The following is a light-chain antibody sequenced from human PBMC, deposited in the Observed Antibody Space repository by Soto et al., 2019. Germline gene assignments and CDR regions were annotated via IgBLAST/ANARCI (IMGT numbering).Light chain of an antibody. Sequence: EIVMTQSPGTLSVSPGERATRCCRASQTVSRHLAWYQQKPGQAPRLLIFGASTRATGIPDRFSGSGSGTDFTLTISSLQSEDFAVYYCQQYNTWPLITFGPGTRLEIK. CDR1: QTVSRH. J-gene: IGKJ5*01. CDR3: QQYNTWPLIT. CDR2: GAS. V-gene: IGKV3-15*01.